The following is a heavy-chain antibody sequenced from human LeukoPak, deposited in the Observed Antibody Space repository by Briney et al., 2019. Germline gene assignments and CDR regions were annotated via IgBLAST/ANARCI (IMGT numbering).Heavy chain of an antibody. V-gene: IGHV1-69*05. J-gene: IGHJ6*03. Sequence: ASVKVSCKASGGTFSSYAISWVRQAPGQGLEWMGGIIPIFGTANYAQKFQGRVTITTDESTSTAYMELSSLRSEDTAVYYCARGYSSSFHYYYYLEVWGKGTKVTGFS. CDR1: GGTFSSYA. D-gene: IGHD6-6*01. CDR3: ARGYSSSFHYYYYLEV. CDR2: IIPIFGTA.